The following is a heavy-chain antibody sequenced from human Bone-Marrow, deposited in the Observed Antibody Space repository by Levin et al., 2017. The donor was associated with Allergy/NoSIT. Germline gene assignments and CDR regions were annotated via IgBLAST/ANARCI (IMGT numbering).Heavy chain of an antibody. CDR3: ARGVGFGSGTADDHFDY. Sequence: GESLKISCAASGFTVSSNYMSWVRQAPGKGLEWVSVIYSGGSTYYADSVKGRFTISRDNSKNTLYLQMNSLRAEDTAVYYCARGVGFGSGTADDHFDYWGQGTLVTVSS. V-gene: IGHV3-53*01. J-gene: IGHJ4*02. CDR1: GFTVSSNY. CDR2: IYSGGST. D-gene: IGHD5-24*01.